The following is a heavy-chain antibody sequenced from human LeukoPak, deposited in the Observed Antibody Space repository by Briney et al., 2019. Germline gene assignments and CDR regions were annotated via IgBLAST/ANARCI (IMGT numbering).Heavy chain of an antibody. CDR1: GYTFNHHG. CDR2: ISCYNGDT. CDR3: MRDPTNTSGRYAYFDY. Sequence: VASVKVSCKASGYTFNHHGISWVRQAPGQGLEWMGWISCYNGDTNYAQKFQGRVTMSTATSTSTAYMELTGLRSDDAAVYYCMRDPTNTSGRYAYFDYWGQGTLVTVSS. J-gene: IGHJ4*02. V-gene: IGHV1-18*01. D-gene: IGHD6-19*01.